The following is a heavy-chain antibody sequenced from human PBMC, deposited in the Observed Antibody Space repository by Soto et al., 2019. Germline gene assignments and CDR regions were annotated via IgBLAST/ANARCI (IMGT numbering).Heavy chain of an antibody. CDR3: ARGGLQAQGVQYNHYAMDV. CDR1: GGTFDRHT. J-gene: IGHJ6*02. V-gene: IGHV1-69*06. Sequence: ASVKVSCKASGGTFDRHTINWGRQAPGQGLEWMGGIIPIFSTPKYAQKFQGRVMLTADKSTSTAYMELSSLRYEDTAVYYCARGGLQAQGVQYNHYAMDVWGQGTTVTVSS. D-gene: IGHD4-4*01. CDR2: IIPIFSTP.